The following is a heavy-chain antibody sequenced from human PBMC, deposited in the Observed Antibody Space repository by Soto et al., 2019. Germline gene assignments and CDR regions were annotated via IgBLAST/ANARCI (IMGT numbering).Heavy chain of an antibody. CDR2: IIPVTGTA. CDR3: ARLGLDLDFDH. Sequence: QVQLVQSGPEVKKPGSSLKVSCKSYGDSFSRFAVSWVRRAPGEGLEWMGGIIPVTGTANYIDKFRGRLTITADESSSTVYMELSSLRSEDTAVYYCARLGLDLDFDHWGQGNLVTVSS. CDR1: GDSFSRFA. V-gene: IGHV1-69*01. J-gene: IGHJ4*02.